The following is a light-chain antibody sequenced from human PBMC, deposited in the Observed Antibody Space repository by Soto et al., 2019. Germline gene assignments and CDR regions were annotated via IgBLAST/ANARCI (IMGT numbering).Light chain of an antibody. CDR1: SNNVGSYDY. CDR3: SSFVGVNSYV. J-gene: IGLJ1*01. Sequence: QSALTQPPSASGSPGQSVTISCAGTSNNVGSYDYVSWYRQHPGQAPKLLIYEVTKRPSGVPDRFSGSKSGNTASLTVSGLQAEDGADYYGSSFVGVNSYVFGTGPKVTVL. V-gene: IGLV2-8*01. CDR2: EVT.